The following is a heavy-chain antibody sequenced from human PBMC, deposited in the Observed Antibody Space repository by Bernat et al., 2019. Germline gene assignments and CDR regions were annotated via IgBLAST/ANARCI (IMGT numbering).Heavy chain of an antibody. V-gene: IGHV3-48*03. CDR2: ISSSGSTI. D-gene: IGHD3-3*01. CDR1: GFTFSSYE. J-gene: IGHJ6*03. Sequence: EVQLVESGGGLVQPGGSLRLPCAASGFTFSSYEMNWVRQAPGKGLEWVSYISSSGSTIYYADSVKGRFTISRDNAKNSLYLQMNSLRAEDTAVYYCASYDFWSHDYMDVWGKGTTVTVSS. CDR3: ASYDFWSHDYMDV.